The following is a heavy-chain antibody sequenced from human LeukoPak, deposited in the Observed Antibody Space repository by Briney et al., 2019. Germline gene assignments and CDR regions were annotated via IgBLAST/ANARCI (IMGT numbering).Heavy chain of an antibody. CDR2: IYYSGST. J-gene: IGHJ4*02. V-gene: IGHV4-59*01. Sequence: SETLSLTCTVSGGSISSYYWSWIRQPPGKGLEWIGYIYYSGSTNYNPSLKSRVTISVDTSKNQFSLKLSSVTAADTAVYYCARIDQLLSPYFDYWGQGTLVTVSS. D-gene: IGHD2-2*01. CDR3: ARIDQLLSPYFDY. CDR1: GGSISSYY.